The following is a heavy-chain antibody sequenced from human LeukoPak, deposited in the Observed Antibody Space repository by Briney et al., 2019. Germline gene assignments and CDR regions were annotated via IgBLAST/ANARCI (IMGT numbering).Heavy chain of an antibody. CDR2: ISSSSSYI. CDR3: AKDIAVAPFDY. J-gene: IGHJ4*02. CDR1: GFTFSSYS. Sequence: GGSLRLSCAASGFTFSSYSMNWVRQAPGKGLEWVSSISSSSSYIYYADSVKGRFTISRDNSKNTLYLQMNSLRAEDTAVYYCAKDIAVAPFDYWGQGTLVTVSS. V-gene: IGHV3-21*01. D-gene: IGHD6-19*01.